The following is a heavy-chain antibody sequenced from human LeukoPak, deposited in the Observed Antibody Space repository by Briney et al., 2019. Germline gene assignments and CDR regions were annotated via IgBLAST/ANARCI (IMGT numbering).Heavy chain of an antibody. Sequence: GASVKVSCKASGYTFTGYYMHWVRQAPGQGLEWMGWINPNSGGTNYAQKFQGWVTMTRDTSISTAYMELSRLRSDDTAVYYCARDFGYGSGRMIYGMDVWGQGTTVTVSS. CDR2: INPNSGGT. CDR1: GYTFTGYY. J-gene: IGHJ6*02. V-gene: IGHV1-2*04. CDR3: ARDFGYGSGRMIYGMDV. D-gene: IGHD3-10*01.